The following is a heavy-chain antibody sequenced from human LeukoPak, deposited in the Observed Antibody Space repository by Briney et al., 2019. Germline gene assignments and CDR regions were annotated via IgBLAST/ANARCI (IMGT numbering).Heavy chain of an antibody. CDR2: INGSGGST. CDR1: GFTFSSYA. Sequence: PGGSLRLSCAGSGFTFSSYAMNWVRQAPGKGLEWVSGINGSGGSTYYADSVKGRFSISRDDSKNTLYLQMNSLRAEDTAVYYCAKSPDVAGTGRFDYWGQGTLVTVSS. D-gene: IGHD6-19*01. CDR3: AKSPDVAGTGRFDY. J-gene: IGHJ4*02. V-gene: IGHV3-23*01.